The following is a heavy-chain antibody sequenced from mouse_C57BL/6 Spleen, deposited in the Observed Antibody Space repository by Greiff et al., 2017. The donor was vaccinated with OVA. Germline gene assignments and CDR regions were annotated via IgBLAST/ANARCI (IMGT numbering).Heavy chain of an antibody. J-gene: IGHJ1*03. CDR3: TNITTVVADWYFDV. CDR2: IDPEDGDT. Sequence: EVKVVESGAELVRPGASVKLSCTASGFNIKDYYMHWVKQRPEQGLEWIGRIDPEDGDTEYAPKFQGKATMTADTSSNTAYLQLSSLTSEDTAVYYCTNITTVVADWYFDVWGTGTTVTVSS. CDR1: GFNIKDYY. D-gene: IGHD1-1*01. V-gene: IGHV14-1*01.